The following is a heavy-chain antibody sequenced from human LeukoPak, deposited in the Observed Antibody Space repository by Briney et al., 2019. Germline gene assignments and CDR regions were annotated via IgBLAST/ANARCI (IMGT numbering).Heavy chain of an antibody. J-gene: IGHJ4*02. Sequence: SETLSLTCTVSGVAISSDYWSWIRQPPGKGLEWIGHIFNTVSSAYNPSLKSRVTISVDTSKNQFSLKLTSVTAADTAVYYCARRVSCWFYFDFWGQGTLVTVSS. CDR2: IFNTVSS. CDR3: ARRVSCWFYFDF. D-gene: IGHD6-19*01. CDR1: GVAISSDY. V-gene: IGHV4-59*08.